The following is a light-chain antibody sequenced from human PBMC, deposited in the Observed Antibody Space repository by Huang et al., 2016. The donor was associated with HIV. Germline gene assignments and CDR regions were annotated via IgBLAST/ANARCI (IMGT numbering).Light chain of an antibody. CDR3: QQYNDWLSLT. CDR2: GAS. CDR1: QSISNN. V-gene: IGKV3-15*01. J-gene: IGKJ4*01. Sequence: EIVMTQSPATLSVSPGERATLSCRASQSISNNLAWYQQKPGQAPRLLVYGASTRATSVAVRCSGSVSGTVFTITISSRQFEDSAVYYCQQYNDWLSLTFGGGTKVGIK.